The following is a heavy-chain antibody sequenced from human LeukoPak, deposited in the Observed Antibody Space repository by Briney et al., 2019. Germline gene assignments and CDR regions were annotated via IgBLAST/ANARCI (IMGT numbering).Heavy chain of an antibody. CDR1: GGSISSDY. Sequence: PSETLSLTCTVSGGSISSDYWSWIRQSPGKGLEWIGYIYYSGTTSYNPSLKSRVTISLDTSKNQFSLKLSSVTAADAAVYYCARGANWGSPDYWGQGTLVTVSS. V-gene: IGHV4-59*01. CDR3: ARGANWGSPDY. D-gene: IGHD7-27*01. J-gene: IGHJ4*02. CDR2: IYYSGTT.